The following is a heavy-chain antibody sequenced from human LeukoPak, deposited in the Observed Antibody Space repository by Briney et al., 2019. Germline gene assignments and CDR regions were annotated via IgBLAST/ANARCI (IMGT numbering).Heavy chain of an antibody. CDR3: AKDDNYYDSSGLPPEYFQH. D-gene: IGHD3-22*01. CDR1: GFTFSSYA. J-gene: IGHJ1*01. Sequence: GGTLRLSCAASGFTFSSYAMSWVRQAPGEGLEWVSAISGSGGSTYYADSVKGRFTISRDNSKNTLYLQMNSLRAEDTAVYYCAKDDNYYDSSGLPPEYFQHWGQGTLVTVSS. V-gene: IGHV3-23*01. CDR2: ISGSGGST.